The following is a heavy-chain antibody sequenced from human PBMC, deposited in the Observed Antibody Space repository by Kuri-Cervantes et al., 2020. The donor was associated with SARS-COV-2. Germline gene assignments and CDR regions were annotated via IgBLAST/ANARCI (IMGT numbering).Heavy chain of an antibody. CDR3: ARGRRRVLWFGELSHFDY. J-gene: IGHJ4*02. V-gene: IGHV4-39*07. CDR2: IYYSGST. D-gene: IGHD3-10*01. Sequence: GSLRLSCTVSGGSISSSSYYWGWIRQPPGRGLEWIGSIYYSGSTYYNPSLKSRVTISVDTSKNQFSLKLSSVTAADTAVYYCARGRRRVLWFGELSHFDYWGQGTLVTVSS. CDR1: GGSISSSSYY.